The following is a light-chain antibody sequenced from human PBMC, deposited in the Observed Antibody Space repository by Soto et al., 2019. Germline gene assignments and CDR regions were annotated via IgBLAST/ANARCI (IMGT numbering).Light chain of an antibody. Sequence: DIVMTQSPLSLPVILGEPASISCRSSQSLLNSNGYNYLDWYLQKPGQSPQLLIFLGSSRASGVPARFTGSGSGTDFTLTISRVEAEDVGFYYCMQALQAPLTFGQGTRVEIK. CDR3: MQALQAPLT. CDR2: LGS. CDR1: QSLLNSNGYNY. J-gene: IGKJ1*01. V-gene: IGKV2-28*01.